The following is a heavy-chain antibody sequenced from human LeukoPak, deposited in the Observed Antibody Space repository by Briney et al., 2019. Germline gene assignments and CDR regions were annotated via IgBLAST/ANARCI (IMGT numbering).Heavy chain of an antibody. CDR2: IYTSGST. J-gene: IGHJ6*03. CDR1: GGSISSYY. CDR3: ARLTKNDSGTYRFGKKKRGYMDV. Sequence: KPSETLSLTCTVSGGSISSYYWSWIRQPAGKGLEWIGRIYTSGSTNYNPSLKSRVTMSVDTSKNQFSLKLSSVTAADTAVYYCARLTKNDSGTYRFGKKKRGYMDVWGKGTTVTISS. V-gene: IGHV4-4*07. D-gene: IGHD3-10*01.